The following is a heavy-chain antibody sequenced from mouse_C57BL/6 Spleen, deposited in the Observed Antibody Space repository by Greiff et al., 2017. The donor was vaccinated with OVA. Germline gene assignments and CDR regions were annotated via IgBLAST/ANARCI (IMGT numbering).Heavy chain of an antibody. J-gene: IGHJ2*01. Sequence: EVKVEESGGGLVQPGGSMKLSCVASGFTFSNYWMNWVRQSPEKGLEWVAQIRLKSDNYATHYAESVKGRFTISRDDSKSSVYLQMNNLRAEDTGIYYCTESSYPRGYWGQGTTLTVSS. D-gene: IGHD1-1*01. CDR3: TESSYPRGY. CDR2: IRLKSDNYAT. CDR1: GFTFSNYW. V-gene: IGHV6-3*01.